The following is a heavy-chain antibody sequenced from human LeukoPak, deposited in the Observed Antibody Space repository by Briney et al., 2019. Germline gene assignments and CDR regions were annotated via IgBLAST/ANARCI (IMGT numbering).Heavy chain of an antibody. J-gene: IGHJ6*03. V-gene: IGHV4-39*07. CDR3: ARGSGGLVAYYYYMDV. CDR1: GGSMSSSSYY. CDR2: IYYSGST. D-gene: IGHD2-15*01. Sequence: SETLCLTCTVSGGSMSSSSYYWGWIRQPPGKGLEWIESIYYSGSTYYNPSLKSRVTISVDTSKNQFSLRLSSVTAADTAVYYCARGSGGLVAYYYYMDVWGKGTTVTVSS.